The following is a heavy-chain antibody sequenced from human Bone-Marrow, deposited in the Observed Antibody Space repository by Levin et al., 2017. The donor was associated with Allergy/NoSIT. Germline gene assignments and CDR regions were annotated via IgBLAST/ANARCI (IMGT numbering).Heavy chain of an antibody. CDR3: AKGKYFDILTGYDHKELQD. CDR1: GFIFSSHG. CDR2: ISYHGSRE. D-gene: IGHD3-9*01. Sequence: QAGESLKISCAASGFIFSSHGMHWVRQAPGKGLEWVAVISYHGSREYYADSVKGRFTISRDNSKNTLYLQMNSLRADDTAVYYCAKGKYFDILTGYDHKELQDWGQGTLVTVSS. J-gene: IGHJ1*01. V-gene: IGHV3-30*18.